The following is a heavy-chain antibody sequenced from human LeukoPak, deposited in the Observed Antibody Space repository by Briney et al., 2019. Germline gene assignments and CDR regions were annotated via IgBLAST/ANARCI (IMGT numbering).Heavy chain of an antibody. CDR3: ATEGGSSIGGGYFDY. CDR2: IKQGGSEK. J-gene: IGHJ4*02. Sequence: GGSLRLSCAASGFTFSNYWMSWVRQAPGKGLEWVANIKQGGSEKYYVDSVKGRFTISRDNAKNSLYLQMNSLRAEDTSVYYCATEGGSSIGGGYFDYWGQGTLVTVSS. D-gene: IGHD1-26*01. V-gene: IGHV3-7*01. CDR1: GFTFSNYW.